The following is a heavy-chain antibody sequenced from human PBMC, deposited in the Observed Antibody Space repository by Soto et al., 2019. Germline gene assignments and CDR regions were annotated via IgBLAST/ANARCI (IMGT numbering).Heavy chain of an antibody. CDR3: AKDLGYYDSSGYFDY. J-gene: IGHJ4*02. CDR2: ISSSDSII. Sequence: QVQLVESGGGLVKPGGSLRLSCAASGFTFSDYYMSWIRQAPGKGLEWVSYISSSDSIIYYADSVKGRFTISRDNAKNSLYLQMNSLTAEDTAVYYCAKDLGYYDSSGYFDYWGPGTLVTVSS. CDR1: GFTFSDYY. D-gene: IGHD3-22*01. V-gene: IGHV3-11*01.